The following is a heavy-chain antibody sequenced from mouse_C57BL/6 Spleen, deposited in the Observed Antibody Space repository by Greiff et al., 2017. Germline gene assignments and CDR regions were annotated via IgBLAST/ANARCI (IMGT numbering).Heavy chain of an antibody. V-gene: IGHV10-3*01. J-gene: IGHJ4*01. CDR3: VRDRDYYGSSYAYYAMDY. Sequence: GGGLVQPKGSLKLSCAASGFTFNTYAMHWVRQAPGKGLEWVARIRSKSSNYATYYADSVKDRFTISRDDSQSMLYLQMNNLKTEDTAMYYCVRDRDYYGSSYAYYAMDYWGQGTSVTVSS. CDR2: IRSKSSNYAT. D-gene: IGHD1-1*01. CDR1: GFTFNTYA.